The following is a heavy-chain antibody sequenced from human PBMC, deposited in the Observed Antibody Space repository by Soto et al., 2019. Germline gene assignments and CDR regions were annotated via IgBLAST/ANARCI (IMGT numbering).Heavy chain of an antibody. D-gene: IGHD6-13*01. V-gene: IGHV6-1*01. CDR1: GDSVSSNSAA. CDR3: ARAMTLAAAGTLLDY. Sequence: KQSQTLSLTCAISGDSVSSNSAAWNWIRQSPSRGLEWLGRTYYRSKWYNDYAVSVKSRITINPDTSKNQFPLQLNSVTPEDTAVYYCARAMTLAAAGTLLDYWGQGTLVTVSS. J-gene: IGHJ4*02. CDR2: TYYRSKWYN.